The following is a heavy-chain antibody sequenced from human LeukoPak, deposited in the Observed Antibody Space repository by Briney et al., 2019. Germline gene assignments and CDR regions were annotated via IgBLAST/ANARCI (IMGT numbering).Heavy chain of an antibody. CDR1: GGSTSSYY. CDR2: IYTSGST. J-gene: IGHJ4*02. Sequence: SETLSLTCTVSGGSTSSYYWSWIRQPPGKGLEWIGYIYTSGSTNYNPSLKSRVTISVDTSKNQFSLKLSSVTAADTAVYYCARRTDYWGQGTLVTVSS. D-gene: IGHD1-1*01. V-gene: IGHV4-4*09. CDR3: ARRTDY.